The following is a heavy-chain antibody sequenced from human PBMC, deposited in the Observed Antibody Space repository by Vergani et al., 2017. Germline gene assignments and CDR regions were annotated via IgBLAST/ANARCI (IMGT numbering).Heavy chain of an antibody. CDR2: IHPADSDT. J-gene: IGHJ4*02. V-gene: IGHV5-51*01. CDR1: GYSFTNYW. CDR3: ARLYGRDSSGSKYFDY. Sequence: EVQLVQSGAEVKKPGESLKISCQISGYSFTNYWIGWVRQMPGKGLEWMWIIHPADSDTRYSPSFQGQVTISVDKSIRTAYLQRSSLRASDSAMYYCARLYGRDSSGSKYFDYWGQGTLVTVSS. D-gene: IGHD3-22*01.